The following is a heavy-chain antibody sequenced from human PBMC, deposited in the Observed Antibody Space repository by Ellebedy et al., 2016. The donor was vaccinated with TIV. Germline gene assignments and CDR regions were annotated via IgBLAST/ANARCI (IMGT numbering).Heavy chain of an antibody. CDR2: INWNGDTT. CDR3: ARGRGPDYGDYLDY. D-gene: IGHD4-17*01. V-gene: IGHV3-20*03. J-gene: IGHJ4*02. Sequence: GGSLRLXXVASGFTFDDYGMSWVRQVPGKGLEWVSGINWNGDTTGYGDSVKGRFTISRDNAKNSLDLQMNTLRVEDTALYYCARGRGPDYGDYLDYWGQGTLVTVSS. CDR1: GFTFDDYG.